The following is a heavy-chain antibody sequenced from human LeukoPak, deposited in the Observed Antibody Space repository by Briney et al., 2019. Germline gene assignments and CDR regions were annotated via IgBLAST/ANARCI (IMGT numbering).Heavy chain of an antibody. CDR3: ARTLSGERYYYYMDV. V-gene: IGHV1-2*02. J-gene: IGHJ6*03. D-gene: IGHD1-26*01. Sequence: ASVKVSCKASGYTFTSYGISWVRQAPGQGLEWMGWINPNSGGTNYAQKFQGRVTMTRDTSISTAYMELSRLRSDDTAVYYCARTLSGERYYYYMDVWGKGTTVTVSS. CDR1: GYTFTSYG. CDR2: INPNSGGT.